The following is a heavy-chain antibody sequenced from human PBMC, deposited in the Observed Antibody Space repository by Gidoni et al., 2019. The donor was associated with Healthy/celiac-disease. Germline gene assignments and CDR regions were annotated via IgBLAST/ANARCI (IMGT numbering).Heavy chain of an antibody. CDR1: GGSISSSSYY. V-gene: IGHV4-39*07. D-gene: IGHD5-12*01. Sequence: QLQLQESGPGLVKPSETLSLTCTVPGGSISSSSYYWGWIRQPPGKGLEWIGSIYYGWSTYYNPSLKSRVTISVDTSKNQFSLKLSSVTAADTAVYYCAREPHIVATLQGGFDYWGQGTLVTVSS. CDR3: AREPHIVATLQGGFDY. CDR2: IYYGWST. J-gene: IGHJ4*02.